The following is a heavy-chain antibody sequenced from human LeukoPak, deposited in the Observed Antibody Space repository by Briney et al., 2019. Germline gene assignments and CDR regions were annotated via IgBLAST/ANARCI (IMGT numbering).Heavy chain of an antibody. Sequence: GASVKVSCKASGYTFTSYDTNWVRQATGQGLEWMGWMNPNSGNTNYAQKLQGRVTMTTDTSTSTAYMELRSLRSDDTAVYYCARDPSPYSSGWYGYWGQGTLVTVSS. CDR3: ARDPSPYSSGWYGY. CDR2: MNPNSGNT. V-gene: IGHV1-18*01. J-gene: IGHJ4*02. D-gene: IGHD6-19*01. CDR1: GYTFTSYD.